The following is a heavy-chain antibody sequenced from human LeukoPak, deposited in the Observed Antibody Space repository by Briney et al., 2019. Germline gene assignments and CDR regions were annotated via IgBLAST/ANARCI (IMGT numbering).Heavy chain of an antibody. J-gene: IGHJ4*02. CDR3: AKGLWDSSGSCLDY. CDR1: GFTFSSYA. V-gene: IGHV3-23*01. D-gene: IGHD2-15*01. Sequence: GGSLRLSCAASGFTFSSYAMSWVRQAPGKGLEWVSTTSYGGGRTYYADSVKGRFTISRDNSKNTLYLQMNSLRADDTAVYYCAKGLWDSSGSCLDYWGQGTRVSVSS. CDR2: TSYGGGRT.